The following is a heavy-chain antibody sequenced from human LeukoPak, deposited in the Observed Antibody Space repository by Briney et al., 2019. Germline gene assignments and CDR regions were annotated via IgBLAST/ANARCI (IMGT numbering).Heavy chain of an antibody. D-gene: IGHD3-22*01. CDR3: AREGDYYDSSGYSSRSY. Sequence: SVKVSCKASGGTFSSYAISWVRQAPGQGLEWMGGIIPIFGTANYAQKFQGRVTITTDESTSTAYMELSSLRSEDTAVYYCAREGDYYDSSGYSSRSYWGQGTLVTVSS. J-gene: IGHJ4*02. CDR2: IIPIFGTA. CDR1: GGTFSSYA. V-gene: IGHV1-69*05.